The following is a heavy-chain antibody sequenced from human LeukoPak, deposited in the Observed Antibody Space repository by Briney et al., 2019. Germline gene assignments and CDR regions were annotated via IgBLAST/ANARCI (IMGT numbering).Heavy chain of an antibody. Sequence: GGSLRLSCAASGFTFSDYSMNWARQAPGKGLEDLSYINSDGKTTWYADSVKGRFTASRDNAKNSLYLQMNSLRAEDTAVYYCARGRSYGGRAYYYYYMDVWGKGTTVTVSS. J-gene: IGHJ6*03. D-gene: IGHD5-18*01. CDR1: GFTFSDYS. CDR2: INSDGKTT. V-gene: IGHV3-48*01. CDR3: ARGRSYGGRAYYYYYMDV.